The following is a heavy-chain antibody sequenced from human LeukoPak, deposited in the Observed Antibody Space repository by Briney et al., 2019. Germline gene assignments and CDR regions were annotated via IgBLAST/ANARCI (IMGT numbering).Heavy chain of an antibody. CDR1: GFTFSSYA. Sequence: GGSLRLSCAASGFTFSSYAMSWVRQAPGKGLEGVSAISGSGGSTYYADSVKGRFTISRDNSKNTLYLQMNSLRAEDTAVYYCAKADCSSTSCYVNAFDIWGQGTMVTVSS. CDR3: AKADCSSTSCYVNAFDI. D-gene: IGHD2-2*01. J-gene: IGHJ3*02. V-gene: IGHV3-23*01. CDR2: ISGSGGST.